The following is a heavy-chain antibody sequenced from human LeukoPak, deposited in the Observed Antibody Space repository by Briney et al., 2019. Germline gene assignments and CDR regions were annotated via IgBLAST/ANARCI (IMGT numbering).Heavy chain of an antibody. CDR3: ARANFLYCSSSTCLFDY. CDR2: IKPNDGDT. V-gene: IGHV1-2*02. CDR1: GYTFTHYF. Sequence: ASVKGSCKASGYTFTHYFMYWVRQAPRQGFEWMGWIKPNDGDTNYAQKFQGRITMTRDTSISTAHMEVSRLRSDDTAVYYCARANFLYCSSSTCLFDYWGQGTLVTVSS. J-gene: IGHJ4*02. D-gene: IGHD2-2*01.